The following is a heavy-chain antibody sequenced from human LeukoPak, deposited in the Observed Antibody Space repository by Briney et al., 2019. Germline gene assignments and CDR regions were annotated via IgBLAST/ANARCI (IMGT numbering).Heavy chain of an antibody. V-gene: IGHV3-64*01. CDR3: ARIGSGIPAGIDY. D-gene: IGHD6-13*01. J-gene: IGHJ4*02. CDR2: ISSNGGST. Sequence: GGSLRLSCAASGFTFSSYAMHWVRQAPGKGLEFVSAISSNGGSTYYANSVKGRFTISRDNSKNTLYLQIGSLRAEDMAVYYCARIGSGIPAGIDYWGQGTLVTVSS. CDR1: GFTFSSYA.